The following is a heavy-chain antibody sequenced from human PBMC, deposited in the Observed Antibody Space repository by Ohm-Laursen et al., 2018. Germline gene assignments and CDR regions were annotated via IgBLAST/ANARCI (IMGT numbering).Heavy chain of an antibody. CDR3: ARDNYGDYAFDY. J-gene: IGHJ4*02. D-gene: IGHD4-17*01. V-gene: IGHV3-11*04. CDR2: ISSSGSST. Sequence: SLRLSCSASGFTFSDYYMSWIRQAPGKGLEWVSYISSSGSSTYYADSVKGRFTISRDNAKYSTYLQMNSLRAEDTAVYYCARDNYGDYAFDYWGQGTLVTVSS. CDR1: GFTFSDYY.